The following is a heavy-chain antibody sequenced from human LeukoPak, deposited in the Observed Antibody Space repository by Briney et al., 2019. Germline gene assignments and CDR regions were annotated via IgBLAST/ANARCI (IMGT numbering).Heavy chain of an antibody. CDR1: GYTLTELS. Sequence: ASVKVSCKVSGYTLTELSMHWVRQAPGKGLEWMGGFDPEDGETIYAQKFQGRVTMTEDTSTDTAYMELSSLRSDDTAVYYCARDTIIVVSRDDAFDIWGQGTMVTVSS. V-gene: IGHV1-24*01. J-gene: IGHJ3*02. CDR3: ARDTIIVVSRDDAFDI. CDR2: FDPEDGET. D-gene: IGHD3-22*01.